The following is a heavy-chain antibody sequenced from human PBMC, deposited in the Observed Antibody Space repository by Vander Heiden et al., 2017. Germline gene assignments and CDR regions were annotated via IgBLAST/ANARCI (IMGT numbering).Heavy chain of an antibody. J-gene: IGHJ6*02. Sequence: QVQLVQSGAEVKKPGASVKVSCTASGYTFTTYYIHWVRQAPGQGLEWLGRINPNSGGTNYARKFQGRVTMTRATSISTVYMELTRLTSDDTALYYCARAYYYGMDVWGQGTTVTVSS. CDR3: ARAYYYGMDV. V-gene: IGHV1-2*06. CDR2: INPNSGGT. CDR1: GYTFTTYY.